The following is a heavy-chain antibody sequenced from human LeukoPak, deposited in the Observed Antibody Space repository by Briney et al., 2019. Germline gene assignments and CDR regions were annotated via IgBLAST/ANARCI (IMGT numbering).Heavy chain of an antibody. J-gene: IGHJ3*02. D-gene: IGHD3-22*01. CDR1: GYTFTSYD. Sequence: GASVKVSCKASGYTFTSYDINWVRQATGQGLEWMGWMNPNSGNTGYAQKFQGRVTMTRNTSISTAYMELSSLRSEDTAVYYCARSRYYYDSSGYYPFDAFDIWGQGTMVTVSS. CDR3: ARSRYYYDSSGYYPFDAFDI. V-gene: IGHV1-8*01. CDR2: MNPNSGNT.